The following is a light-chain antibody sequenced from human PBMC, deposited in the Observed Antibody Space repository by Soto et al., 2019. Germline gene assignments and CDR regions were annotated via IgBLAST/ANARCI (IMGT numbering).Light chain of an antibody. J-gene: IGLJ3*02. V-gene: IGLV1-44*01. CDR2: SND. CDR1: GSNFGSTA. CDR3: ATWDDSLYGWM. Sequence: QSVLTQPPSASGTPGQRVSITCSGSGSNFGSTAVNWHQVFPGTAPKLLIYSNDRRPSGVPDRFSGSKSGTSASLAISGLQSEDKAHYYCATWDDSLYGWMFGGGTKLTVL.